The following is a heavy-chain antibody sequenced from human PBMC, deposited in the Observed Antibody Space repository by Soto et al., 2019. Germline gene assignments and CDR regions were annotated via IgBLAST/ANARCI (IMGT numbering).Heavy chain of an antibody. CDR2: IYHSGST. D-gene: IGHD4-17*01. J-gene: IGHJ4*02. V-gene: IGHV4-30-2*01. CDR3: ARAVTTVTTFDY. CDR1: GGSIISGGYS. Sequence: SETLSLTCAVSGGSIISGGYSWSWIRQPPGKGLECIGYIYHSGSTYYNPSLKSRVTISVDRSKNQFSLKLSSVTAADTAVYYCARAVTTVTTFDYWGQGTLVTVSS.